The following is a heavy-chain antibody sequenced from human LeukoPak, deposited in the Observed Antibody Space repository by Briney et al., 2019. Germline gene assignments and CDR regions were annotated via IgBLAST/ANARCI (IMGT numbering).Heavy chain of an antibody. J-gene: IGHJ4*02. CDR1: GFTFSSYS. CDR3: ARGPGSLYSSSWYGVVY. V-gene: IGHV3-21*01. D-gene: IGHD6-13*01. CDR2: ISSSSSYI. Sequence: PGGSLRLSCAASGFTFSSYSMNWVRQAPGKGLEWVSSISSSSSYIYYADSVKGRFTISRDNAKNSLYLQMNSLRAEDTAVYYCARGPGSLYSSSWYGVVYWGQGTLVSVSS.